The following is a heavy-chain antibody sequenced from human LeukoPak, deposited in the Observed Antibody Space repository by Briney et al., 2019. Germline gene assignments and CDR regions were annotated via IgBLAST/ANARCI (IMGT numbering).Heavy chain of an antibody. CDR2: ISYDGSNK. CDR3: ARDRLYYYDSSGYPPLDY. D-gene: IGHD3-22*01. Sequence: SSYYWGWVRQAPGKGLEWVAVISYDGSNKYYADSVKGRFTISRDNSKNTLYLQMNSLRAEDTAVYYCARDRLYYYDSSGYPPLDYWGQGTLVTVSS. J-gene: IGHJ4*02. CDR1: SSYY. V-gene: IGHV3-33*05.